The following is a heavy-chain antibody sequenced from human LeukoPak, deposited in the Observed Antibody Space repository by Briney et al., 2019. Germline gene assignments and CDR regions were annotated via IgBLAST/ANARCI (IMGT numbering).Heavy chain of an antibody. Sequence: SETLSLTCTVSGGSISSYYWSWIRQPAGKGLEWIGRIYTSGSTNYNPSLKSRVTMSVDTSKNQFSLKLSSVTAADTAVYYCATSGYSSSCPDYWGQGTLVAVSS. CDR2: IYTSGST. V-gene: IGHV4-4*07. D-gene: IGHD6-13*01. CDR3: ATSGYSSSCPDY. J-gene: IGHJ4*02. CDR1: GGSISSYY.